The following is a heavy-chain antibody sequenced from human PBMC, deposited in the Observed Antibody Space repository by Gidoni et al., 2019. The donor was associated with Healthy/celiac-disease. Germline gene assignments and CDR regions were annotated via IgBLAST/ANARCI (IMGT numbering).Heavy chain of an antibody. V-gene: IGHV1-3*01. CDR2: INAGNGNT. J-gene: IGHJ5*02. CDR3: ARGGFLLWFGNNWFDP. Sequence: QVQLVQSGAEVKKPGASVKVSCKASGYTFTSYAMHWVRQAPGQRLEWMGWINAGNGNTKYSPKFQGRVTITRDTSASTAYMELSSLRSEDTAVYYCARGGFLLWFGNNWFDPWGQGTLVTVSS. CDR1: GYTFTSYA. D-gene: IGHD3-10*01.